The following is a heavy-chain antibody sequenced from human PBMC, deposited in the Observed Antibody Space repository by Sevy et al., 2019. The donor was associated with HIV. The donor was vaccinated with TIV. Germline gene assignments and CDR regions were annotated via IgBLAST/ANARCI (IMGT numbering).Heavy chain of an antibody. D-gene: IGHD3-16*01. Sequence: ASVKVSCKASGYSFTTYAITWVRQAPGQGLEWMGWISPFHGNTNYAQKLQGRVSMTTDTSTSTAYMELRSLGSDDTAVYYCARVFGGRLYNGRFDPWGQGTLVTVSS. J-gene: IGHJ5*02. V-gene: IGHV1-18*01. CDR1: GYSFTTYA. CDR3: ARVFGGRLYNGRFDP. CDR2: ISPFHGNT.